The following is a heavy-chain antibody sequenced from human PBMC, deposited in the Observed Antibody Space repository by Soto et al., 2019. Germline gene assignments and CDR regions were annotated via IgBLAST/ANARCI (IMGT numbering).Heavy chain of an antibody. CDR3: CYSAGDGDAFDI. CDR2: IWYDGSNK. V-gene: IGHV3-33*01. CDR1: GFTLSSYG. Sequence: QVQLVESGGGVVQPGRSLRLSCAASGFTLSSYGMHWVRQAPGKGLEWVAGIWYDGSNKYYEDSVKGRFTISRDNSKNTLYLQMNSLRAEDTAVYYCCYSAGDGDAFDIWGQGTMVTVSS. J-gene: IGHJ3*02. D-gene: IGHD3-10*01.